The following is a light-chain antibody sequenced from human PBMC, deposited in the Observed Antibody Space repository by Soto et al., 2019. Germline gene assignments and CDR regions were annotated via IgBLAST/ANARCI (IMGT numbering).Light chain of an antibody. CDR1: SGHSSYA. V-gene: IGLV4-69*01. Sequence: QPVLTQSPSASASLGASVKLTCTLSSGHSSYAIAWHQQQPEKGPRYLMKLNSDGSHSKGDGIPDRFSGSSSGAERYLTISSLQSEDEADYYCQTWGTGIPWVFSGGTQLTVL. CDR3: QTWGTGIPWV. J-gene: IGLJ3*02. CDR2: LNSDGSH.